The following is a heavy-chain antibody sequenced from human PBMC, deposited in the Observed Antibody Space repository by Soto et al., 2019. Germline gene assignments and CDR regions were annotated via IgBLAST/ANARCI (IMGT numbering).Heavy chain of an antibody. D-gene: IGHD2-2*01. Sequence: EALSLTCTVSGGSISSSSYHWGWIRQPPGKGLEWIGSIYYSGSTYYNPSLKSRVTISVDTSKNQFSLKLISVTEADTAVYYCASTCRSTSCYGKVGAFDIWGQGTMVTVSS. CDR1: GGSISSSSYH. J-gene: IGHJ3*02. CDR3: ASTCRSTSCYGKVGAFDI. CDR2: IYYSGST. V-gene: IGHV4-39*01.